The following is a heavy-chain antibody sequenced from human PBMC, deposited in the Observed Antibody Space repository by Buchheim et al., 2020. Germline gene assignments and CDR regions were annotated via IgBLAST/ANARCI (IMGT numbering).Heavy chain of an antibody. CDR1: GGSFSGYY. V-gene: IGHV4-34*01. CDR2: INHSGST. Sequence: QVQLQQWGAGLLKPSETLSLTCAVYGGSFSGYYWSWIRQPPGKGLEWIGEINHSGSTNYNPSLKSRVTISVDTSKNQFSLKLSSVTAADTAVYYCARYRKGYYDFWSGYYTKYYYYGMDVWGQGTT. D-gene: IGHD3-3*01. J-gene: IGHJ6*02. CDR3: ARYRKGYYDFWSGYYTKYYYYGMDV.